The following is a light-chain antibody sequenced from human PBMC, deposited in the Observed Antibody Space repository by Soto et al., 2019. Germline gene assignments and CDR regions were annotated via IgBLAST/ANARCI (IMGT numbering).Light chain of an antibody. Sequence: EIMLTQSPGTLSLSPGERATLSCRASQSISGSYLAWYQQKPGQTPRLLIHGTSTRATGIPDRFSGGGSGTDFTLTISRLEPEDFAVYYCQHYGRSPPWTFGQGTKVEVK. CDR1: QSISGSY. CDR3: QHYGRSPPWT. J-gene: IGKJ1*01. V-gene: IGKV3-20*01. CDR2: GTS.